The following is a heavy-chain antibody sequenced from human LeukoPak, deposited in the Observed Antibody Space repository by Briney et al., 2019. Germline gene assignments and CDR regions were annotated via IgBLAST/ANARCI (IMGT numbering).Heavy chain of an antibody. D-gene: IGHD3-22*01. CDR2: ISYDGSNK. CDR3: ARDGYYYDSSGYPHYYFDY. V-gene: IGHV3-30*04. Sequence: PGGSLRLSCAASGFSFSTYAMNWVRQAPGKGLEWVAVISYDGSNKYYADSVKGRFTISRDNSKNTLYLQMNSLRAEDTAVYYCARDGYYYDSSGYPHYYFDYWGQGTLVTVSS. J-gene: IGHJ4*02. CDR1: GFSFSTYA.